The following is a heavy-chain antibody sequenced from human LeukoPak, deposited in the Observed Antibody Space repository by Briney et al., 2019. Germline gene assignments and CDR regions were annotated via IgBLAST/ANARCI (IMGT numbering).Heavy chain of an antibody. CDR3: ARSIRGCSSSPCYEDY. J-gene: IGHJ4*02. D-gene: IGHD2-2*01. CDR1: GYTFTDYH. Sequence: ASVKVSCKASGYTFTDYHIHWVRQAPGQGLEWMGMINPSGGSTSYAQKFQGRVTMTRDTSTSTVYMDLNSLRSEDTAVYFCARSIRGCSSSPCYEDYWGQGTLVTVSS. V-gene: IGHV1-46*01. CDR2: INPSGGST.